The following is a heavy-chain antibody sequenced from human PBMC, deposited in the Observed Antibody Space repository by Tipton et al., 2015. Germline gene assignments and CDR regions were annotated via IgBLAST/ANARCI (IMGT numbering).Heavy chain of an antibody. Sequence: TLSLTCTVSGGSITTGGYYWVWLRQPPGKGLEWVGKIYYSGNPSYNPSLKSRVTISVDTSKNQFSLKVKSVTAADTAVYYCARLPFVGGSCDDAFEMWGQGTLVTVSS. CDR1: GGSITTGGYY. D-gene: IGHD4-23*01. CDR2: IYYSGNP. J-gene: IGHJ3*02. CDR3: ARLPFVGGSCDDAFEM. V-gene: IGHV4-39*01.